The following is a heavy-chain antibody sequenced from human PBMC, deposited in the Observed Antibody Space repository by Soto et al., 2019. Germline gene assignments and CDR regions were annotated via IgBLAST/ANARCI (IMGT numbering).Heavy chain of an antibody. J-gene: IGHJ6*02. D-gene: IGHD1-26*01. V-gene: IGHV3-30-3*01. CDR3: AKDRKYYAAYAMDV. Sequence: PVGSLRLSCAASRFTFSDYAMHWVRQAPGKALEWVAVISYDGTNKYFADSVRGGFTISRDNSKNTVYLQMNSLRSEDTGLYYCAKDRKYYAAYAMDVWGLGTTVTVSS. CDR2: ISYDGTNK. CDR1: RFTFSDYA.